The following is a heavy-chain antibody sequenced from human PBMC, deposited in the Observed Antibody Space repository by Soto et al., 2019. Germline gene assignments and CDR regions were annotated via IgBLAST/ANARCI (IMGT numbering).Heavy chain of an antibody. D-gene: IGHD6-13*01. Sequence: GGSLRLSCAASGFTFSSYAMSWVRQAPGKGLEWVSAISGSGGSTYYADSVKGRFTISRDNSKNTLYLQMNSLRAEDTAVYYCAKEWIRQLVSHDAFDIWGQGTMVTVSS. V-gene: IGHV3-23*01. CDR2: ISGSGGST. J-gene: IGHJ3*02. CDR1: GFTFSSYA. CDR3: AKEWIRQLVSHDAFDI.